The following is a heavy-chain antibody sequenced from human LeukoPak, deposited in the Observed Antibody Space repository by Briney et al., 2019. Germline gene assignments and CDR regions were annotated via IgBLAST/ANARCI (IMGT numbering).Heavy chain of an antibody. CDR1: GGSISSDGYY. Sequence: SETLSLTCTVSGGSISSDGYYWNWIRQHPGKGLEWIGYIHSSGNTDYNPSLKSRVTISVDASKNQFSLKVTSVTAADTAVYYCARERSLVRGISWFDPWGQGTLVTVSS. V-gene: IGHV4-30-4*08. CDR3: ARERSLVRGISWFDP. D-gene: IGHD3-10*01. J-gene: IGHJ5*02. CDR2: IHSSGNT.